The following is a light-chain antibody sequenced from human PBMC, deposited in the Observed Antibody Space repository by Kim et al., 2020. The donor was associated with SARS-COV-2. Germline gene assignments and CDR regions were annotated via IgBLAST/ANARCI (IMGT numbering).Light chain of an antibody. CDR3: QQTNSFPRT. Sequence: ASVGYRVVWTCRASQGISSWLAWYQQKPGSAPKYLIYAASSLHSGDPTRFSGSGSGIDFTRTISSLQPEDFATNNGQQTNSFPRTFGGGTKVDIK. CDR2: AAS. J-gene: IGKJ4*01. V-gene: IGKV1D-12*01. CDR1: QGISSW.